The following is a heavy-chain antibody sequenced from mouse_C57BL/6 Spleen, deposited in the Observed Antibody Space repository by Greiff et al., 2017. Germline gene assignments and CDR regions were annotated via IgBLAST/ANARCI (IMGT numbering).Heavy chain of an antibody. Sequence: EVHLVASGGGLVKPGGSLKLSCAASGFTFSDYGMHWVRQAPEKGLEWVAYISSGSSTIYYADTVKGRFTISRDNAKNTLYLQLTSLRSEDTAMLYSARFYDYDVYYVDYWGQGTTLTVSS. V-gene: IGHV5-17*01. D-gene: IGHD2-4*01. CDR2: ISSGSSTI. J-gene: IGHJ2*01. CDR1: GFTFSDYG. CDR3: ARFYDYDVYYVDY.